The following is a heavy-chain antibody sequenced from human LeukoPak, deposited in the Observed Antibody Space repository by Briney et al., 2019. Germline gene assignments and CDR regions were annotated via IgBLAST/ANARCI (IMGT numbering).Heavy chain of an antibody. J-gene: IGHJ3*02. CDR1: GYTFTSYD. CDR3: ATSDSSSWSDAFDI. CDR2: MNPNSGNT. Sequence: VASVKVSCKASGYTFTSYDINWVRQATGQGLEWMGWMNPNSGNTGYAQKFQGRVTMTRNTSISTAYMELSSLRSEDTAVYYCATSDSSSWSDAFDIWAKGQWSPSLQ. D-gene: IGHD6-13*01. V-gene: IGHV1-8*01.